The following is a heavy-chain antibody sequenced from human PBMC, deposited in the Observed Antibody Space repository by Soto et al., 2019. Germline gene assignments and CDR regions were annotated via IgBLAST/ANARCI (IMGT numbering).Heavy chain of an antibody. CDR2: ISSSSSYI. V-gene: IGHV3-21*01. Sequence: GGSLRLSCAASGFTFSSYSMNWVRQAPGKGLEGVSSISSSSSYIYYADSVKGRFTISRDNAKNSLYLQMNSLRAEDTAVYYCARDFLAAAGYYYYYMDVWGKGTTVTVSS. J-gene: IGHJ6*03. CDR3: ARDFLAAAGYYYYYMDV. CDR1: GFTFSSYS. D-gene: IGHD6-13*01.